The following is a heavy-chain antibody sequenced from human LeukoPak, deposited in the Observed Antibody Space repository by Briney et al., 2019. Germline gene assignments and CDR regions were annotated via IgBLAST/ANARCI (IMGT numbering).Heavy chain of an antibody. CDR1: GFTFSHYG. CDR2: IWYDGSNK. D-gene: IGHD1-26*01. J-gene: IGHJ4*02. V-gene: IGHV3-33*03. CDR3: ATVGMGATIGY. Sequence: PGGSLRLSCAASGFTFSHYGMHWVRQAPGKGLEWVAIIWYDGSNKYYAESVKGRFTISRDNAQNTLYLQMNSLRVEDTAVYYCATVGMGATIGYWGQGTLVTVSS.